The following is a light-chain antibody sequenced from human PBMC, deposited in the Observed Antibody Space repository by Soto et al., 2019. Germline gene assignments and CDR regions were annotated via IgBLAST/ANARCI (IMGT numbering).Light chain of an antibody. CDR3: QQYNTYPLT. Sequence: DIQMTQSPSPLSASVGDRVTITCRASQSISTRLAWYQQKPGKAPKPLIYKASSLEGGVPSRFSGSGSGTEFNITISSLQPDDFATYYCQQYNTYPLTFGGGTTVEIK. CDR1: QSISTR. J-gene: IGKJ4*01. CDR2: KAS. V-gene: IGKV1-5*03.